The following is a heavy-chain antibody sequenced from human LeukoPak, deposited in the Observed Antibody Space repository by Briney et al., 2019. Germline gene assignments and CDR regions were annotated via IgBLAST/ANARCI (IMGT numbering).Heavy chain of an antibody. D-gene: IGHD5-18*01. V-gene: IGHV1-69*04. Sequence: GASVKVSCKASGGTFSSYAISWVRQAPGQGLEWMGRIIPILGIANYAQKFQGRVTITADKSTSTAYMELSSLRSEDTAVYYCARDRGGYSYGPFDYWGQGTLVTVSS. J-gene: IGHJ4*02. CDR2: IIPILGIA. CDR1: GGTFSSYA. CDR3: ARDRGGYSYGPFDY.